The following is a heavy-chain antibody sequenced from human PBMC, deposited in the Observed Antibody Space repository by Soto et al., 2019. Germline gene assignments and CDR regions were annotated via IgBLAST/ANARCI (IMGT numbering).Heavy chain of an antibody. CDR3: ARDRKARVPSRQKSKSESYSGYYGMDV. J-gene: IGHJ6*02. D-gene: IGHD3-10*01. Sequence: QVQLVQSGTEVKKPGASVKVSCEASGYNFFSYGISWVRQAPGQGLEWMGWISPHNDNTNYAQKFQGRVTLTTDTSTRTAYLELRTVRSDDTAMYYCARDRKARVPSRQKSKSESYSGYYGMDVWGQGTTVTVSS. V-gene: IGHV1-18*04. CDR2: ISPHNDNT. CDR1: GYNFFSYG.